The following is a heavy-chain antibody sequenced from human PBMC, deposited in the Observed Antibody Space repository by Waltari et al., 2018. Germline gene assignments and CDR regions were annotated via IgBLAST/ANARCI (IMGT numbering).Heavy chain of an antibody. V-gene: IGHV1-2*02. CDR3: ARDEIHIAAAGRYYYYYYGMDV. CDR1: GYTFTGYY. CDR2: SNPNSGGT. Sequence: QVQLVQSGAEVKKPGASVKVSCKASGYTFTGYYMHWVRQAPGQGLGWMGWSNPNSGGTNYAQKFQGRVTMTRDTSISTAYMELSRLRSDDTAVYYCARDEIHIAAAGRYYYYYYGMDVWGQGTTVTVSS. J-gene: IGHJ6*02. D-gene: IGHD6-13*01.